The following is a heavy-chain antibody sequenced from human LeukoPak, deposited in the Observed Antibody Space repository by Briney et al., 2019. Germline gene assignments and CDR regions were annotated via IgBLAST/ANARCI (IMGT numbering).Heavy chain of an antibody. V-gene: IGHV4-39*01. Sequence: SETLSLTCSVSGGPLSTSLYYWGWIRQPPGTGLEWIGNIYYTGGTSYNPSLESRVSISIDMSKNQFSLDLTSVTAADTAVYYCARSPPTIFDYWGQGTLVTVSS. J-gene: IGHJ4*02. CDR2: IYYTGGT. CDR3: ARSPPTIFDY. D-gene: IGHD5-12*01. CDR1: GGPLSTSLYY.